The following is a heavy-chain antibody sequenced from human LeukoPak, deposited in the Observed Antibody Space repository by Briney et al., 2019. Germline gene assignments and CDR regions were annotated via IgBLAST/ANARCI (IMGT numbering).Heavy chain of an antibody. CDR1: GGSFSGYY. CDR2: INHSGST. J-gene: IGHJ4*02. D-gene: IGHD3-22*01. V-gene: IGHV4-34*01. Sequence: SETLSLTCAVYGGSFSGYYWSWIRQSPQKGLEWIGEINHSGSTNYNPSLKSRVTMSVDTSKSQFPLKLSSMTAADTAVYYCARSHDYDSSGYSDDYWGQGILVTVSS. CDR3: ARSHDYDSSGYSDDY.